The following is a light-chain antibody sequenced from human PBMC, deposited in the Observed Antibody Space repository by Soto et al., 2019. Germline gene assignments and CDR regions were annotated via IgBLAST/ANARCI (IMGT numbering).Light chain of an antibody. V-gene: IGKV4-1*01. CDR1: QSVLYSSNNKNY. CDR3: QQYDDWPLT. J-gene: IGKJ3*01. CDR2: WAS. Sequence: DIVMTQSPDSLAVSLGERATINCKSSQSVLYSSNNKNYLAWYQQKPGQPPKLLIYWASTRESGVPDRFSGSGSGTDFTLTISSLQAEDVAVYYCQQYDDWPLTFGPGTKVDLK.